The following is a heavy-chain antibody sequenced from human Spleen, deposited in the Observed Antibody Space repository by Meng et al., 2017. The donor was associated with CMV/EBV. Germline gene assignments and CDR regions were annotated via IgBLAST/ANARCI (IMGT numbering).Heavy chain of an antibody. CDR3: AKDRAIHSSSYYFDY. Sequence: GESLKISCAASGFTVSSNYMSWVRQAPGKGLEWVSGISDSGGSTYYADSVKGRFTISRDNSKNTLYLQMNSLRAEDTAVYYCAKDRAIHSSSYYFDYWGQGTLVTVSS. J-gene: IGHJ4*02. D-gene: IGHD6-6*01. CDR1: GFTVSSNY. CDR2: ISDSGGST. V-gene: IGHV3-23*01.